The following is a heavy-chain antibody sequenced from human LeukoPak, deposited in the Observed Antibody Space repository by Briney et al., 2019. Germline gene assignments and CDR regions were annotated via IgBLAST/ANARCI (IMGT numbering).Heavy chain of an antibody. CDR2: INPGSGRT. Sequence: ASVKVSCKASGYTFTGYYIHWVRQAPGQGLEWMGWINPGSGRTTYAQNFQDRVTMTRDTSTSTGYMELSSLRSDDGAVYYCARSLDTAMVTFDYWGQGTLVTVSP. CDR3: ARSLDTAMVTFDY. CDR1: GYTFTGYY. V-gene: IGHV1-2*02. J-gene: IGHJ4*02. D-gene: IGHD5-18*01.